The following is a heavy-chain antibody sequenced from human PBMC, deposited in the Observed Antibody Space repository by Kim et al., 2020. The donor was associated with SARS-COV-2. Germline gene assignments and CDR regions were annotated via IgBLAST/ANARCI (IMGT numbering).Heavy chain of an antibody. Sequence: ASVKVSCKASGYTFTGYYMHWVRQAPGQGLEWMGRINPNSGGTNYAQKFQGRVTMTRDTSISTAYMELSRLRSDDTAVYYCARDVGGIVPAAKRGGFDYWGQGTLVTVSS. CDR2: INPNSGGT. J-gene: IGHJ4*02. CDR3: ARDVGGIVPAAKRGGFDY. V-gene: IGHV1-2*06. CDR1: GYTFTGYY. D-gene: IGHD2-2*01.